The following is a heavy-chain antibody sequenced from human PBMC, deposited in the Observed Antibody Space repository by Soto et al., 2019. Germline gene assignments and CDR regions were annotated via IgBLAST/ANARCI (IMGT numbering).Heavy chain of an antibody. J-gene: IGHJ5*02. CDR2: VNPRGGST. Sequence: QVQLVQSGAEVEKPGASVKVSCKASGYTFTNYYIHWVRQAPGQGLEWMGIVNPRGGSTTYAQKFQGRVTMTRDTSTSTVHMELSGLGSDDTAMYYCARTSIAAQGGALDPWGQGPLVIVSS. D-gene: IGHD6-6*01. CDR3: ARTSIAAQGGALDP. CDR1: GYTFTNYY. V-gene: IGHV1-46*01.